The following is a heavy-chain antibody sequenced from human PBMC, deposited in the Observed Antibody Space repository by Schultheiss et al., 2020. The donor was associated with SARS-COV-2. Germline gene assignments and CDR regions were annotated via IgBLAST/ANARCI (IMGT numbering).Heavy chain of an antibody. Sequence: GGSLRLSCAASGLTFSSSWMSWVRQAPGKGPEWVANIKQDGSQKHYVDSVKGRFTISRDNAKNSLFLQMNSLRAEDTAVYYCARDGVSGSSRGISLWGQGTLVTVSS. CDR2: IKQDGSQK. J-gene: IGHJ4*02. D-gene: IGHD1-26*01. CDR1: GLTFSSSW. V-gene: IGHV3-7*03. CDR3: ARDGVSGSSRGISL.